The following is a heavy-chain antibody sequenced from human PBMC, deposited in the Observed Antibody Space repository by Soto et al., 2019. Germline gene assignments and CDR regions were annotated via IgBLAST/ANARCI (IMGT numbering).Heavy chain of an antibody. V-gene: IGHV3-21*01. CDR3: ARDLLRRGHY. CDR1: GFTFSGYI. CDR2: ISSSSSYI. Sequence: PGGSLRLSCAASGFTFSGYIMNWVRQAPGKGLEWVSSISSSSSYIYYADSVKGRFTISRDNAKNSLYLQMNSLRAEDTAVYYCARDLLRRGHYWGQGTLVTVSS. D-gene: IGHD2-15*01. J-gene: IGHJ4*02.